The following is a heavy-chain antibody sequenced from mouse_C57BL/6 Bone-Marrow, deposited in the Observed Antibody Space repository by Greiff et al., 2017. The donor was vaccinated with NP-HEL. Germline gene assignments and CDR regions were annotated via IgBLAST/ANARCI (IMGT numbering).Heavy chain of an antibody. J-gene: IGHJ3*01. Sequence: QLQQPGAELVKPGASVKMSCKASGYTFTSYWITWVKQRPGQGLEWIGDIYPGSGSTNYNEKFKSKATLTVDTSSSTAYMQRSSLTSEASAVYYCARRGWFRTLADWGQGTLVTVSA. V-gene: IGHV1-55*01. CDR1: GYTFTSYW. CDR3: ARRGWFRTLAD. D-gene: IGHD2-3*01. CDR2: IYPGSGST.